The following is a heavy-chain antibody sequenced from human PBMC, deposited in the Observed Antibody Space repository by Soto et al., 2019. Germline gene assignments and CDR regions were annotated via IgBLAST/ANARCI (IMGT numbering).Heavy chain of an antibody. D-gene: IGHD3-10*01. CDR1: GGTFSSYA. CDR3: ASYYGSVYVRLDY. V-gene: IGHV1-69*01. CDR2: IIPIIATA. Sequence: QVQLVQSGAEVKKPESSVKVSCKASGGTFSSYAISWVRQAPGQGLAWMGGIIPIIATANYAQKFQGRVTITADEATSTAYMELSSLRSEDTAVYYCASYYGSVYVRLDYWGQGTLVTVSS. J-gene: IGHJ4*02.